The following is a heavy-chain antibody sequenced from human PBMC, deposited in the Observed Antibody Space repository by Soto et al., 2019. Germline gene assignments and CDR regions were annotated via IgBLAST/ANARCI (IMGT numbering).Heavy chain of an antibody. CDR2: INQDGSEK. Sequence: EVHLVESGGGLVQTGGSLRLSCAIFESTVSRDWMNWVRQAPGKGLEWVAHINQDGSEKYYVDSVKGRFTISRDNAKKSLYVQMNRLRPADTAMYYCSGGVGDAFWGQGTLVTVSS. D-gene: IGHD1-26*01. CDR1: ESTVSRDW. CDR3: SGGVGDAF. J-gene: IGHJ4*02. V-gene: IGHV3-7*04.